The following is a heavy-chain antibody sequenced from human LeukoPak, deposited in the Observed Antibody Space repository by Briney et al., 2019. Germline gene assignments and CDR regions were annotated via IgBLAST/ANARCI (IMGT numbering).Heavy chain of an antibody. Sequence: PGGSLRLSCAGPEFTFTNAWMSWVRQSPGKGLEWIGRIKCKAHGGTIDYAAAMKGRFIISADDSETTLFLQMNSLEIGDTAVYYCTTDLPRSSGSTHDYWGPGTLVTVSS. CDR2: IKCKAHGGTI. CDR1: EFTFTNAW. CDR3: TTDLPRSSGSTHDY. J-gene: IGHJ4*02. D-gene: IGHD3-22*01. V-gene: IGHV3-15*01.